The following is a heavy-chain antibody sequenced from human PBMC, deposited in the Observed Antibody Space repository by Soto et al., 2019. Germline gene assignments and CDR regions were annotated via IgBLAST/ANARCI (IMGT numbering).Heavy chain of an antibody. CDR1: GGTFSSYA. CDR2: IIPIFGTA. D-gene: IGHD3-3*01. CDR3: ARVRVRFLEWLGSEG. V-gene: IGHV1-69*12. Sequence: QVQLVQSGAEVKKPGSSVKVSCKASGGTFSSYAISWVRQAPGQGLEWMGGIIPIFGTANYAQKLQGRVTITADESTRTAYMELSSLRSEDTGVYYCARVRVRFLEWLGSEGWGQGTLVTVSS. J-gene: IGHJ4*02.